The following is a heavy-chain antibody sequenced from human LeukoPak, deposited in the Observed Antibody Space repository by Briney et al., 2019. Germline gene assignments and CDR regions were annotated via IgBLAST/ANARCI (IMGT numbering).Heavy chain of an antibody. CDR3: AKDRAPGYSNSWYPFRH. CDR1: GFTFSSYG. Sequence: PGGSLRLSCAASGFTFSSYGMHWVRQAPGKGLEWVAFIRYDGSNKYYADSVKGRFTISRDNSKNTLYLQMNSLRAEDTAVYYCAKDRAPGYSNSWYPFRHWGQGTLVTVSS. CDR2: IRYDGSNK. D-gene: IGHD6-13*01. J-gene: IGHJ1*01. V-gene: IGHV3-30*02.